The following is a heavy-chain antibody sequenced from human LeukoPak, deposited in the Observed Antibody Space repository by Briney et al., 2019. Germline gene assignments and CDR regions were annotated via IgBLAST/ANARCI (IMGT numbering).Heavy chain of an antibody. CDR1: GFTFSSYG. J-gene: IGHJ6*04. CDR2: IWYDGSNT. Sequence: PGRSLRLSCAASGFTFSSYGMHWVRQAPGKGLERVAVIWYDGSNTYYADSVKGRFTISRDNSENTLSLQMNSLRAEDTAVYYCARDSHGMDVWGKGTTVTVSS. V-gene: IGHV3-33*01. CDR3: ARDSHGMDV.